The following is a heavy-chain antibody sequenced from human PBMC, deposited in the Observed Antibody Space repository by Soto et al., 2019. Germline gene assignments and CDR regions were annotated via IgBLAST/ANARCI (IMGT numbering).Heavy chain of an antibody. CDR3: AHYVSTSPAGWFAP. V-gene: IGHV2-5*02. D-gene: IGHD3-10*02. CDR1: GLSLSTSGEA. CDR2: IYWDDDK. Sequence: QITLKESGPTLVKPTQTLTLTCTFSGLSLSTSGEAVGWIRQPPGKALDWLALIYWDDDKRYNPTLKTRLTITKDTSKIQVVLTLTNMYPVDTATYYCAHYVSTSPAGWFAPWGQGILVPVSS. J-gene: IGHJ5*02.